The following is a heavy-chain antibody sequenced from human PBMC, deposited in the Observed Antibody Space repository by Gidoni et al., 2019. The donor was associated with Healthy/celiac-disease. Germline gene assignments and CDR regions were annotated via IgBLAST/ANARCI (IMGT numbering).Heavy chain of an antibody. CDR1: GGTFSSYA. D-gene: IGHD4-17*01. CDR3: AMTTVTTEVYAFDI. Sequence: QVQLVQSGAEVKKPGSSVKVSCTASGGTFSSYAISWVRQAPGKGLEWLGGIIPIFGTENYAKKFQGRVTITADKSTSTAYMELSSLRSEDTAVYYCAMTTVTTEVYAFDIWGQGTMVTVSS. CDR2: IIPIFGTE. V-gene: IGHV1-69*06. J-gene: IGHJ3*02.